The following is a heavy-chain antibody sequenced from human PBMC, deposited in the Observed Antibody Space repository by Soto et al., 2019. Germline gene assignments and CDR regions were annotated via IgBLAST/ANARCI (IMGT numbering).Heavy chain of an antibody. CDR2: ISGSGGST. CDR1: GFTFSSYA. CDR3: AKDYCSGGSCYSRNWFDP. D-gene: IGHD2-15*01. Sequence: GGSLRLSCAASGFTFSSYAMSWVRQAPGKGLEWVSAISGSGGSTYYADSVKGRFTISRDNSKNTLYLQMNSLRAEDTAVYYCAKDYCSGGSCYSRNWFDPWGQGTLVTVSS. V-gene: IGHV3-23*01. J-gene: IGHJ5*02.